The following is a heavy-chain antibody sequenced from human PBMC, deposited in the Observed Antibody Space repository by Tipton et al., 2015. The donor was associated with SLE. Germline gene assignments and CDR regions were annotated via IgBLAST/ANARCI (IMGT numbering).Heavy chain of an antibody. Sequence: TLSLTCAVYGGSFSAYYWSWIRQPPGKGLEWIGEINHSGSTNYNPSLKSRVTISVDTSKNQFSLKLSSVTAADTAVYYCARAGDTVVVPAAIGGYYYYYGVDVWGQGTTVTVSS. J-gene: IGHJ6*02. V-gene: IGHV4-34*01. CDR2: INHSGST. CDR1: GGSFSAYY. D-gene: IGHD2-2*02. CDR3: ARAGDTVVVPAAIGGYYYYYGVDV.